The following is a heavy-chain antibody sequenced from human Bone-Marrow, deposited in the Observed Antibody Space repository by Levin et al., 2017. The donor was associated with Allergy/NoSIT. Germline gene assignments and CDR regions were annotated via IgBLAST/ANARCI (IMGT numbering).Heavy chain of an antibody. V-gene: IGHV5-51*01. CDR1: GYSFTSYW. CDR3: ARHEGYGGNDADYFDY. D-gene: IGHD4-23*01. J-gene: IGHJ4*02. Sequence: GESLKISCKGSGYSFTSYWIGWVRQMPGKGLEWMGIIYPGDSDTRYSPSFQGQVTISADKSISTAYLQWSSLKASDTAMYYCARHEGYGGNDADYFDYWGQGTLVTVSS. CDR2: IYPGDSDT.